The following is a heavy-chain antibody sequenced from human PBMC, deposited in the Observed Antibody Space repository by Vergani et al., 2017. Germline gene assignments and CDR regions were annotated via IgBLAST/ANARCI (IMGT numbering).Heavy chain of an antibody. V-gene: IGHV1-2*02. J-gene: IGHJ4*02. CDR2: INPNSGGT. Sequence: QVQLVQSGAEVKKPGSSVKVSCKASGGTFSSYTISWVRQAPGQGLEWMGWINPNSGGTNYAQKFQGRVTMTRDTSISTAYMELSRLRSDDTAVYYCAKDVRITIFGVAVKSFYFDYWGQGTLVTVSS. CDR3: AKDVRITIFGVAVKSFYFDY. CDR1: GGTFSSYT. D-gene: IGHD3-3*01.